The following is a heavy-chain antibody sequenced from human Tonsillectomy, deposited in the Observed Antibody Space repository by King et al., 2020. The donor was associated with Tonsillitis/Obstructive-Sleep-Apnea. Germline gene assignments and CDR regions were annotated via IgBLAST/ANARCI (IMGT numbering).Heavy chain of an antibody. CDR1: GGSLSTYY. CDR2: IYYTGNT. CDR3: ARGYYYYYMDV. V-gene: IGHV4-59*01. Sequence: QLQESGPGLVKPSETLSLTCTVSGGSLSTYYWSWIRQPPGKGLEWIGYIYYTGNTNYNPSLKGRVTISVYTSKNQFSLKLSSVTAADTAVYYCARGYYYYYMDVWGKGTTVTVSS. J-gene: IGHJ6*03.